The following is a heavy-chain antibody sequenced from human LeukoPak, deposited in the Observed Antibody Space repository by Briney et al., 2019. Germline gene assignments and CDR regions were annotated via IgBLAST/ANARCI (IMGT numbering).Heavy chain of an antibody. J-gene: IGHJ5*02. D-gene: IGHD2-15*01. V-gene: IGHV1-8*03. CDR3: ARRFCRGGSCFLDP. Sequence: ASVKVSCKASGYGLSSYDINWVRQAAGQGLEWMGWMNPNSDNTGYAQNFQGRVTITRNTAMTTAYMELSSLRSEDTAVYYCARRFCRGGSCFLDPWGQGTLVTVSS. CDR2: MNPNSDNT. CDR1: GYGLSSYD.